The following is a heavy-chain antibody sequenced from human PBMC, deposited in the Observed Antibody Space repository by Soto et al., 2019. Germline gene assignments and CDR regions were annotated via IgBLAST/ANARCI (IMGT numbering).Heavy chain of an antibody. CDR3: TTLPEVSSSWYSFDY. CDR2: IKSKTDGGTT. CDR1: GFTFSNAW. D-gene: IGHD6-13*01. V-gene: IGHV3-15*07. Sequence: GGSLRLSCAASGFTFSNAWMNWVRQAPGKGLEWVGRIKSKTDGGTTDYAAPVKGRFTISRDDSKNTLYLQMNSLKTEDTAVYYCTTLPEVSSSWYSFDYWGQGTLVTVSS. J-gene: IGHJ4*02.